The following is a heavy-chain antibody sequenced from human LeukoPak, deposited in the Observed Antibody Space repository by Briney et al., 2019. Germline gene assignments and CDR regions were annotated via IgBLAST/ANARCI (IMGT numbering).Heavy chain of an antibody. D-gene: IGHD3/OR15-3a*01. CDR3: TTWTDLYDY. V-gene: IGHV3-15*01. CDR1: GFSFSNAW. J-gene: IGHJ4*02. CDR2: IRSKTDGGTT. Sequence: GGSLRLSCAASGFSFSNAWMSWVRQAPGKGLDWVGRIRSKTDGGTTDYAAAVRGRFIISRDDSRNMVYLQMMSLKNEDTAEYYCTTWTDLYDYWGQGTLVTVSS.